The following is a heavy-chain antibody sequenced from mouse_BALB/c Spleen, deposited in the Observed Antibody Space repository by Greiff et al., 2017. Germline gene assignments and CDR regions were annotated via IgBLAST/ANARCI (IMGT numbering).Heavy chain of an antibody. J-gene: IGHJ4*01. CDR3: VRPFDGYYAMDY. CDR1: GFSLTSYD. CDR2: IWTGGGT. D-gene: IGHD2-3*01. Sequence: VKLVESGPGLVAPSQSLSITCTVSGFSLTSYDISWIRQPPGKGLEWLGVIWTGGGTNYNSAFMSRLSISKDNSKSQVFLKMNSLQTDDTAIYYCVRPFDGYYAMDYWGQGTSVTVSS. V-gene: IGHV2-9-2*01.